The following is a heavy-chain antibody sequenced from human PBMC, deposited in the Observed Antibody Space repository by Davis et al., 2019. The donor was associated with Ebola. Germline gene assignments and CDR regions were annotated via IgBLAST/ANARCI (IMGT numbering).Heavy chain of an antibody. CDR2: ISGSGGST. V-gene: IGHV3-23*01. CDR1: GFTFSSYA. D-gene: IGHD3-22*01. J-gene: IGHJ3*02. Sequence: GSLRLSCAASGFTFSSYAMSWVRQAPGKGLEWVSAISGSGGSTYYADSVKGRFTISRDNSKNTLYLQMNSLRAEDTAVYYCAKDGYYYDSSGYYYIGAFDIWGQGTMVTVSS. CDR3: AKDGYYYDSSGYYYIGAFDI.